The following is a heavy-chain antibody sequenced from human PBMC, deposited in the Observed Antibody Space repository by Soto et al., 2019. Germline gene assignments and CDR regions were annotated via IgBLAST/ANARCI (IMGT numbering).Heavy chain of an antibody. V-gene: IGHV2-5*01. Sequence: SGPTLVNPTHTLTLTCTFSGFSLSTSGVGVGWIRQPPGKALDWLALIYWNDDKRYSPSLKSRITITKDTSKDQVVLTMTNMHPVYRATYYSAHGRDYYDSSGHNVPRFDLLGQGILLTFSS. J-gene: IGHJ5*02. D-gene: IGHD3-22*01. CDR2: IYWNDDK. CDR3: AHGRDYYDSSGHNVPRFDL. CDR1: GFSLSTSGVG.